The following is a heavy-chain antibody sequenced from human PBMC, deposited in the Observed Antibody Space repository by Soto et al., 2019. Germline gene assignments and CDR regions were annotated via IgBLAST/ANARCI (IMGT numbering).Heavy chain of an antibody. V-gene: IGHV3-48*02. CDR1: GFNFSSYS. J-gene: IGHJ5*02. CDR2: ISSSSSTI. Sequence: GGSLRLSCAASGFNFSSYSMNWVRQAPGKGLEWVSYISSSSSTIYYADSVKGRFTISRDNAKNSLYLQMNSLRDEDTAVYYCARDGALDCSSTSCYDPNWFDPWGQGTLVTVSS. D-gene: IGHD2-2*01. CDR3: ARDGALDCSSTSCYDPNWFDP.